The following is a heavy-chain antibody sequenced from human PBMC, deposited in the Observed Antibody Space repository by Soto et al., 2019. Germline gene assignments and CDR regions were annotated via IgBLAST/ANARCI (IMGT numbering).Heavy chain of an antibody. CDR3: ARHPGGRGYSYVFNWFDA. Sequence: SETLSLTCTVSGGSISSSSYYWGWIRQPPGKGLEWIGSIYYSGSTYYNPSLKSRVTISVDTSKNQFSLKLSSVTAADTAVYYWARHPGGRGYSYVFNWFDAWGQGTLGTVSS. D-gene: IGHD5-18*01. CDR2: IYYSGST. CDR1: GGSISSSSYY. J-gene: IGHJ5*02. V-gene: IGHV4-39*01.